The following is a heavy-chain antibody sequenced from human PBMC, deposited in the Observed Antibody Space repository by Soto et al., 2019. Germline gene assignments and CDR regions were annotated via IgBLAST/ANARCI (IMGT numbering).Heavy chain of an antibody. CDR1: GFTFSSYG. CDR3: AAYCSGGSCYSPDWYFDL. D-gene: IGHD2-15*01. V-gene: IGHV3-30*03. Sequence: ESGGGVVQPGRSLRLSCAASGFTFSSYGMHWVRQAPGKGLEWVAVISYDGSNKYYADSVKGRFTISRDNSKNTLYLQMNSLRAEDTAVYYCAAYCSGGSCYSPDWYFDLWGRGTLVTVSS. CDR2: ISYDGSNK. J-gene: IGHJ2*01.